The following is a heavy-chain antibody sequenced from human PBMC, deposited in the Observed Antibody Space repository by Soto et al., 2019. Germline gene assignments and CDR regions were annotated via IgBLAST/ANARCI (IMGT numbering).Heavy chain of an antibody. D-gene: IGHD3-16*01. J-gene: IGHJ5*02. V-gene: IGHV1-24*01. Sequence: ASVKVSCKVSGYTLTELSMHWVRQAPGKGLEWMGGFDPEDGETIYAQKFQGRVTMTEGTSTDTAYMELSSLRSEDTAVYYCATTGGDPGGWFDPWGQGTLVTVSS. CDR3: ATTGGDPGGWFDP. CDR2: FDPEDGET. CDR1: GYTLTELS.